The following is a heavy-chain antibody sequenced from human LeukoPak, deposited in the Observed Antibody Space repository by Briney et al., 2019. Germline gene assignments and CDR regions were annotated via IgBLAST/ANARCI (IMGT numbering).Heavy chain of an antibody. D-gene: IGHD3-22*01. CDR2: IYYSGST. CDR3: ARPIYYQDAFDI. V-gene: IGHV4-4*02. CDR1: GGSISSSNW. Sequence: SGTLSLTCAVSGGSISSSNWWSWVRQPPGKGLEWIGSIYYSGSTYYNPSLKSRVTISVDTSKNQFSLKLSSVTAADTAVYYCARPIYYQDAFDIWGQGTMVTVSS. J-gene: IGHJ3*02.